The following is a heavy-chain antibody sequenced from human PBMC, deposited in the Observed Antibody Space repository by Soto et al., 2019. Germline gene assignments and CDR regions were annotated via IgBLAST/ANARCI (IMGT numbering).Heavy chain of an antibody. CDR3: TTDLQAYCDGTTCYAGNYYYDDMDV. Sequence: GGSLRLSCAACGFSFRNAWMSWVRQAPGKXLEWVGHIKSQGDGGTRDYAAPVKGRFTISRDDSKNTLFLQMNSLKNEDTAVYFCTTDLQAYCDGTTCYAGNYYYDDMDVWGQGTTVTVSS. V-gene: IGHV3-15*01. D-gene: IGHD2-2*01. J-gene: IGHJ6*02. CDR2: IKSQGDGGTR. CDR1: GFSFRNAW.